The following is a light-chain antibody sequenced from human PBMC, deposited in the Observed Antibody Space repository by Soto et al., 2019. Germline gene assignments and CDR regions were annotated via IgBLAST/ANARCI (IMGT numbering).Light chain of an antibody. Sequence: EIVMTQSPAALSVSPGERATLSCRASQSVNSNLAWYQQRPVQAPRLLIYDASTSATGIPARFSGSGSGTEFTIPISSPESEDFAVYDCQQYNNWPPRFGRGTKVAIK. CDR2: DAS. CDR1: QSVNSN. CDR3: QQYNNWPPR. J-gene: IGKJ1*01. V-gene: IGKV3-15*01.